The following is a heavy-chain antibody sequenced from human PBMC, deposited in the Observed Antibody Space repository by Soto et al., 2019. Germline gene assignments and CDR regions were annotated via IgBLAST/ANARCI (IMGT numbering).Heavy chain of an antibody. Sequence: EVQLVETGGGLIQPGGSQRLSSAASGFIVSSNYMSWVRQAPGKGLEWDSVIYSGGSTYYADSVKGRFTISRDNSKNTLYLQMNILRAEDTAVYYCARDSMARGNYWGQGTLVTVSS. D-gene: IGHD3-10*01. CDR3: ARDSMARGNY. CDR1: GFIVSSNY. J-gene: IGHJ4*02. V-gene: IGHV3-53*02. CDR2: IYSGGST.